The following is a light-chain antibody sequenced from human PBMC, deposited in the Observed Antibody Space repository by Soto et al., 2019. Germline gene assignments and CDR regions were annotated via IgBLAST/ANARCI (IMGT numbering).Light chain of an antibody. CDR2: WAS. J-gene: IGKJ1*01. Sequence: EIVMAQFPETLAVSVGEXATIKCRSSQSLLHSSDNRNYLTWYQQKPGQPPKLLIYWASTRQSGVPDRFSGSGSGTDFTLTINSLQAEDVAVYYCQQYYSTPWTFGQGTKVDIK. CDR3: QQYYSTPWT. CDR1: QSLLHSSDNRNY. V-gene: IGKV4-1*01.